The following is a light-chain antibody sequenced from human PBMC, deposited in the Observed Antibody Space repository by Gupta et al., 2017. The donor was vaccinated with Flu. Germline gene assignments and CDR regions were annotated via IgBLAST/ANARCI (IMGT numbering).Light chain of an antibody. J-gene: IGLJ2*01. CDR3: QTWDNGVV. Sequence: SDGLTQPPSVSVSPGQTATITCSGDQLGTKYTSWYQQRPGQSPILVLFKDIKRPSGIPERFSGSNSGNTATLTISGVQVVDEGDYYCQTWDNGVVFGGGTKLTVL. V-gene: IGLV3-1*01. CDR1: QLGTKY. CDR2: KDI.